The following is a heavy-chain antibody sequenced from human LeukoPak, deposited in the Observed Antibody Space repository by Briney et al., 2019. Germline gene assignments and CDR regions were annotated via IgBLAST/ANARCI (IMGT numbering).Heavy chain of an antibody. J-gene: IGHJ4*02. CDR3: AKISWDGRGTFY. CDR1: GFTFSTYS. CDR2: IRGGGENT. D-gene: IGHD2-15*01. Sequence: PGGSLRLSCAASGFTFSTYSMSWVRQAPGKGLEWVPAIRGGGENTYYADSVKGRFTISRDNSEDTLSLQMNSLRAEDTAVYYCAKISWDGRGTFYWGQGTLVTVSS. V-gene: IGHV3-23*01.